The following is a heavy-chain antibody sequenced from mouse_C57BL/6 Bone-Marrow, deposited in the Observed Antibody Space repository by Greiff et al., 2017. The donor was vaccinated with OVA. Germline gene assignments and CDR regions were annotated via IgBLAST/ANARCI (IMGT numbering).Heavy chain of an antibody. Sequence: EVKLMESGPELVKPGASVKISCKASGYSFTGYYMNWVKQSPEKSLEWIGEINPSTGGTTYNQKFKAKATLTVDKSSSTAYMQLKSLTSEDSAVYYCARDYYGSGWFAYWGQGTLVTVSA. J-gene: IGHJ3*01. CDR2: INPSTGGT. CDR1: GYSFTGYY. CDR3: ARDYYGSGWFAY. V-gene: IGHV1-42*01. D-gene: IGHD1-1*01.